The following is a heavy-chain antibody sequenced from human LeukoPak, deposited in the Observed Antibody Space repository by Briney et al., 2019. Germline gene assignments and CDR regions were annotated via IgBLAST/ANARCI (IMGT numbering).Heavy chain of an antibody. V-gene: IGHV3-23*01. Sequence: PGGSLRLSCAASGFIFSSYAVTWVRQAPGKGLEWVSAISGSGGSTYYADSVKGRFTISRDNSKNTLYLQMNSLRAEDTAVYYCAKGLWEPWRGYFDYWGQGTLVTVSS. CDR2: ISGSGGST. CDR3: AKGLWEPWRGYFDY. J-gene: IGHJ4*02. D-gene: IGHD1-26*01. CDR1: GFIFSSYA.